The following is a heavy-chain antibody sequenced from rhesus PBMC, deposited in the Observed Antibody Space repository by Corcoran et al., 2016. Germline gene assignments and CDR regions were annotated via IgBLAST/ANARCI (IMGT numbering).Heavy chain of an antibody. CDR3: ARGSGGYFFDY. V-gene: IGHV4S7*01. Sequence: QVQLQESGPGLVKPSETLSLTCAVSGGSISGGYYWGWIRQHPGKGLEWIGNIYGNRASTYYNPSLKSRVTISKDTSKTQFSLKLSSVTAADTAVYYCARGSGGYFFDYWGQGVLVTVSS. D-gene: IGHD3-28*01. CDR2: IYGNRAST. CDR1: GGSISGGYY. J-gene: IGHJ4*01.